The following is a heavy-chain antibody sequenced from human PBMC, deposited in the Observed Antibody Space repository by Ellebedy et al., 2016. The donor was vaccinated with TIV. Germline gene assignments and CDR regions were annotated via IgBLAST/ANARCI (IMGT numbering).Heavy chain of an antibody. V-gene: IGHV1-2*02. J-gene: IGHJ4*02. CDR2: INPNSGGT. Sequence: AASVKVSCKASGYTFTGYYMHWVRQAPGQGLEWMGWINPNSGGTNYAQKLQGRVTMTTDTSTSTAYMELSSLRSDDTAVYYCASQFHYYDSSGYYGARYWGQGTLVTVSS. CDR3: ASQFHYYDSSGYYGARY. D-gene: IGHD3-22*01. CDR1: GYTFTGYY.